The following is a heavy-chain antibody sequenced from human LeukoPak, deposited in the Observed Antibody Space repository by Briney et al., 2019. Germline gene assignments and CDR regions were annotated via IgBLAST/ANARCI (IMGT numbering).Heavy chain of an antibody. V-gene: IGHV1-2*06. CDR3: ARAQQVVGGGDH. D-gene: IGHD2-15*01. J-gene: IGHJ4*02. CDR2: INPNSGGT. Sequence: GASVKVSCKASGYSFTDYYIHWVRQAPGQGLEWMGRINPNSGGTNYAQKFQGRVTMTRDTSISTVHMELNRLRSDDSAVYYCARAQQVVGGGDHWGQGTLVTVSS. CDR1: GYSFTDYY.